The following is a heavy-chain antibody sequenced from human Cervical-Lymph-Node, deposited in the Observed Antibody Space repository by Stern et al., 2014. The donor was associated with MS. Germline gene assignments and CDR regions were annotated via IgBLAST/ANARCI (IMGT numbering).Heavy chain of an antibody. CDR1: VFSFNDYY. V-gene: IGHV3-11*01. D-gene: IGHD1-26*01. J-gene: IGHJ3*02. Sequence: VQLVESGGGLVKPGGSLRLSCAASVFSFNDYYMSWIRQAPGKGLEWVSYIRTSGTIKQYADSVKGRVTISRDNAKNSLSLQMNSLRAEDTAVYYCARVGAGDAFDIWGQGATVTVSS. CDR2: IRTSGTIK. CDR3: ARVGAGDAFDI.